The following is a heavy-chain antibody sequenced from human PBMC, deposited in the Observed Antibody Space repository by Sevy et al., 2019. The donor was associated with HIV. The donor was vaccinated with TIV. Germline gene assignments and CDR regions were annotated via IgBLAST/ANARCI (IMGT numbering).Heavy chain of an antibody. CDR2: IYYNGHI. D-gene: IGHD1-26*01. CDR3: AGENAWGRGYS. J-gene: IGHJ4*02. CDR1: GGSITSLY. Sequence: SETLSLTCTVSGGSITSLYWNWIRQPPGKGLEWIANIYYNGHINYNPSLKSPVTLSLDTSKNQFSLRLSSVTAAVTAMYYCAGENAWGRGYSWGQGTLVTVSS. V-gene: IGHV4-59*08.